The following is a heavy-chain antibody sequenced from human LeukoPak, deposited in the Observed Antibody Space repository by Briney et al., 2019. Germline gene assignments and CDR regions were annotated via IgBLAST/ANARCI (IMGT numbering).Heavy chain of an antibody. CDR1: GFTVSSKY. CDR3: ARGTVCRLGSDGLDV. D-gene: IGHD3-16*01. CDR2: IDSGDIR. J-gene: IGHJ6*02. V-gene: IGHV3-53*01. Sequence: GGSLRLSCVASGFTVSSKYMSWVRQAPGKGVEGVAGIDSGDIRYYGESVKGRFTISRDNSENTLYLQMNALRAEDSAVYYCARGTVCRLGSDGLDVWGQGTTVTVSS.